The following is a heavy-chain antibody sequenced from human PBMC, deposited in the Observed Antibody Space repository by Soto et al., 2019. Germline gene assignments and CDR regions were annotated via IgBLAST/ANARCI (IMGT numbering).Heavy chain of an antibody. J-gene: IGHJ4*02. CDR3: ARNTDSSGWYENYFDY. CDR2: VSYSGSA. Sequence: SETLSLTCTVSGGSIGSSTYYWGWVRQPPGKGLEWLGSVSYSGSAYYNPSLKSRVTISVDTSKNQFSLKLSSVSAADTAVYYCARNTDSSGWYENYFDYWGRGTLVTVSS. V-gene: IGHV4-39*01. CDR1: GGSIGSSTYY. D-gene: IGHD6-19*01.